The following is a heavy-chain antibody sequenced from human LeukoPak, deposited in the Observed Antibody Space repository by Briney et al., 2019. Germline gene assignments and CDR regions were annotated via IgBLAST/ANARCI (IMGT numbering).Heavy chain of an antibody. CDR3: ARETWIQLTSDYYYYGMDV. CDR1: GFTVSSNY. CDR2: IYSGGST. D-gene: IGHD5-18*01. Sequence: PGGSLRLSCAAPGFTVSSNYMSPGPQAPGEGLGRDSVIYSGGSTYYADYVTGSFTISRDNSKNTLYLQMNSLSAEDTAVYYCARETWIQLTSDYYYYGMDVWGQGTTVTVSS. J-gene: IGHJ6*02. V-gene: IGHV3-66*01.